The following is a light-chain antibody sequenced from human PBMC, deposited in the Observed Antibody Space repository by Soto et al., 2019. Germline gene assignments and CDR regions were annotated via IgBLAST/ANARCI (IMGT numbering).Light chain of an antibody. V-gene: IGKV1-39*01. Sequence: DIQMTQSPSYLSASVGDRVTITCRASQSISSYLNWYQQKPGKAPKLLIYAASSLQSGVPSRFSGSGSGTDVTLTISSLQPEDFATYYCQQSYSTPETFGQGTKVDI. J-gene: IGKJ1*01. CDR2: AAS. CDR1: QSISSY. CDR3: QQSYSTPET.